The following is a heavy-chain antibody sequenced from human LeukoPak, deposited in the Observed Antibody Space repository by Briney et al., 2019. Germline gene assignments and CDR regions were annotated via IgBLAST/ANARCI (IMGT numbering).Heavy chain of an antibody. CDR1: GFTFSTYW. D-gene: IGHD5/OR15-5a*01. CDR2: IEGDGSST. V-gene: IGHV3-74*01. Sequence: TGGSLRLSCAASGFTFSTYWMHWVRQAPGEGLVWVSRIEGDGSSTDYANSVKGRFTISRDNAKNTLYLQLNSLRAEDTAVYYCARDPSAVSGYFAYWGQGTLVTVSS. J-gene: IGHJ4*02. CDR3: ARDPSAVSGYFAY.